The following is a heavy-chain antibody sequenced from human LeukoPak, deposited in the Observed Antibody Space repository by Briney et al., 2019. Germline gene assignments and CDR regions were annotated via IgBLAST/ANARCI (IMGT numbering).Heavy chain of an antibody. J-gene: IGHJ3*02. Sequence: SETLSLTCSASGASISSHYCSWIRQPPEKGLEWIGYIHYSGSTNYNPSLKSRVTMSLDTSKNQSSLKLSSVAAADTAVYYCAREEVPHGFDIWGQGTMVTVSS. CDR3: AREEVPHGFDI. CDR2: IHYSGST. CDR1: GASISSHY. V-gene: IGHV4-59*11.